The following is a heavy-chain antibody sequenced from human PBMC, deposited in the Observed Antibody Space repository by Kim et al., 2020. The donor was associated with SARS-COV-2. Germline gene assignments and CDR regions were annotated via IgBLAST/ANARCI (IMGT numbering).Heavy chain of an antibody. D-gene: IGHD6-19*01. V-gene: IGHV1-69*01. CDR3: AREGGSGWEYFDY. Sequence: ARKSQGRVPITADEPTSTAYMGLSSLRSEDTAVYYCAREGGSGWEYFDYWGQGTLVTVSS. J-gene: IGHJ4*02.